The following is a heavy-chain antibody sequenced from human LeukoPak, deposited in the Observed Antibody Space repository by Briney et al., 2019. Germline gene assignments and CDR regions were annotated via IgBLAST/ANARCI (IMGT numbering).Heavy chain of an antibody. J-gene: IGHJ4*02. CDR2: IKQDGSEK. CDR1: GFTFSSYE. Sequence: GGSLRLSCAASGFTFSSYEMNWVRQAPGKGLEWVANIKQDGSEKYYVDSVKGRFTISRDNAKNSLYLQMNSLRAEDTAVYYCARVNPPNYDFWSGYPYYFDYWGQGTLVTVSS. D-gene: IGHD3-3*01. CDR3: ARVNPPNYDFWSGYPYYFDY. V-gene: IGHV3-7*01.